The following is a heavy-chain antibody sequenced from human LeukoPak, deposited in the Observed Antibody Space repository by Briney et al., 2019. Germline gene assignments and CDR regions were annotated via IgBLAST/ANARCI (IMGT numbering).Heavy chain of an antibody. J-gene: IGHJ4*02. V-gene: IGHV3-7*01. Sequence: GGSLRLSCAASGITFSSYWMSWVRQAPGKGLEWVANIKQDGSEKYYVDSVKGRFTISRDNAKNSLYLQMNSLRAEDTAVYYCARDFSPRFVWGQGTLVTVSS. CDR3: ARDFSPRFV. CDR1: GITFSSYW. D-gene: IGHD3-10*01. CDR2: IKQDGSEK.